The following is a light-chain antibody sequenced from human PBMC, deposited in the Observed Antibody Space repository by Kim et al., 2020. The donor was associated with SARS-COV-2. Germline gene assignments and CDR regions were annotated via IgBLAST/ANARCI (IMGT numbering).Light chain of an antibody. CDR3: QTWGTGLGV. J-gene: IGLJ1*01. V-gene: IGLV4-69*01. CDR1: GGQSSYA. Sequence: AVKLTCNLGGGQSSYAVAWHQQQPGKGPRYLMKLNSDGSHSKGDGIPDRFSGSSSGAERYLTISSLQSEDEADYYCQTWGTGLGVFGTGTKVTVL. CDR2: LNSDGSH.